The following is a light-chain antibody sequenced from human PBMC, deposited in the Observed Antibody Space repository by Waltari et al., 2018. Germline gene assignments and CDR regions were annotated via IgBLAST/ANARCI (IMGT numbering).Light chain of an antibody. V-gene: IGLV2-14*03. J-gene: IGLJ2*01. Sequence: QSALTQPAPGSGSPGQSITISCTGSSDDVGRDTFVAWYQQHPGKVPKLLIFDVTDRPSGVSDRFSGSKSGNTASLTISGLQPEDEADYYCSSHTTSSTLVFGGGTRVTVL. CDR1: SDDVGRDTF. CDR3: SSHTTSSTLV. CDR2: DVT.